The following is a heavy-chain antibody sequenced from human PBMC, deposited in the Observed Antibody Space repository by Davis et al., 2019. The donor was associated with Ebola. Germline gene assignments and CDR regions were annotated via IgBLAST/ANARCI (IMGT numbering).Heavy chain of an antibody. CDR2: IIPILGIA. CDR3: ARADYGGNSFDY. Sequence: SVKVSCKASGGTFSSYAISWVRQAPGQGLEWMGRIIPILGIANYAQKFQGRVTITADKSTSTAYMELSSLRSEDTAVYYCARADYGGNSFDYWGQGTLVTVSS. V-gene: IGHV1-69*04. D-gene: IGHD4-23*01. CDR1: GGTFSSYA. J-gene: IGHJ4*02.